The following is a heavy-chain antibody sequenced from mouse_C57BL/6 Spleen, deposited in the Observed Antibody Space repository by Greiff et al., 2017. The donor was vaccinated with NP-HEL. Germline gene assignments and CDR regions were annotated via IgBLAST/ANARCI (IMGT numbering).Heavy chain of an antibody. CDR2: IRLKSDNYAT. CDR3: PKSTMATPWFAY. D-gene: IGHD2-1*01. J-gene: IGHJ3*01. V-gene: IGHV6-3*01. CDR1: GFTFSNYW. Sequence: EVQLQQSGGGLVQPGGSMKLSCVASGFTFSNYWMNWVRQSPEKGLEWVAQIRLKSDNYATHYAESVKGRFTISRDDSKSSVYLQMNNLRAEDTGIYYCPKSTMATPWFAYWGQGTLVTVSA.